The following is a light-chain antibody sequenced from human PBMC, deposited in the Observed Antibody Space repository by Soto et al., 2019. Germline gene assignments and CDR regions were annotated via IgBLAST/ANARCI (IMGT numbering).Light chain of an antibody. CDR1: QGFSSN. J-gene: IGKJ4*01. Sequence: DIQLTQSPSLLSASVGDRVTITCRASQGFSSNLAWYQQKPGKAPKLLIYAASSLQSGVPSRFSGSGSGTEFTLTISSLQPEDFATYYCQQRNSYPPRTFGGGTKVEIK. V-gene: IGKV1-9*01. CDR2: AAS. CDR3: QQRNSYPPRT.